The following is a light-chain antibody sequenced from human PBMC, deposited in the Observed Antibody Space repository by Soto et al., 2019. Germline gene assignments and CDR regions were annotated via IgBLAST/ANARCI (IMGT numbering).Light chain of an antibody. J-gene: IGKJ4*01. CDR2: DAS. V-gene: IGKV3-11*01. Sequence: EIVLTHSPATLSLSPGERATLSCRASQSVSSYLAWYQQKPGQAPRLLIYDASNRATGIPARFSGSGSGTDFTLTISNLEPADFAVYYCQQRSSWPLTFGGGTK. CDR1: QSVSSY. CDR3: QQRSSWPLT.